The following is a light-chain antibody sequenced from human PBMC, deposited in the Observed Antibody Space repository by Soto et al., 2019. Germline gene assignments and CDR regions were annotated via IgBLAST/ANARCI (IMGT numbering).Light chain of an antibody. CDR3: QQYYSTPQT. J-gene: IGKJ1*01. V-gene: IGKV4-1*01. CDR2: WAS. Sequence: DIVMTQSPDSLAVSLGERATINCKSSQSVLYSSNNTHYLAWYQQTPGQPPKLLIYWASTRESGVPDRFSGSGSGTDFTLTISSLQAEDVAVYYCQQYYSTPQTFGQGTKVEIK. CDR1: QSVLYSSNNTHY.